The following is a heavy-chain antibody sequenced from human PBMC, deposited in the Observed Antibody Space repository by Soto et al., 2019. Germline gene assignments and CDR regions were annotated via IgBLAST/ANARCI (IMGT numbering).Heavy chain of an antibody. CDR1: GGSFSGYY. CDR2: INHSGST. D-gene: IGHD5-12*01. CDR3: ARVTSGWLRFTHWYFDL. J-gene: IGHJ2*01. Sequence: QVQLQQWGAGLLKPSETLSLTCAVYGGSFSGYYWSWIRQPPGKGLEWIGEINHSGSTNYNPSLKSRVTISVDTSKNQFSLKLSSVTAADTAVYYCARVTSGWLRFTHWYFDLWGRGTLVTVSS. V-gene: IGHV4-34*01.